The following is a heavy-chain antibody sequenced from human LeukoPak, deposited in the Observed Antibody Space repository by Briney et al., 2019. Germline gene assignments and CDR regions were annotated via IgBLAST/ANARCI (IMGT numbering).Heavy chain of an antibody. CDR2: IYYSGST. CDR1: GGSISSYY. V-gene: IGHV4-59*01. J-gene: IGHJ6*02. CDR3: AREYHRDYYYYGMDV. Sequence: SETLSLTCTVAGGSISSYYCGWIRQPPGKGLEWIGYIYYSGSTNYNPSLKSRVTISEDTSKNQFSLKLSSVTAADTAVYYCAREYHRDYYYYGMDVWGQGTTVTVSS. D-gene: IGHD1-14*01.